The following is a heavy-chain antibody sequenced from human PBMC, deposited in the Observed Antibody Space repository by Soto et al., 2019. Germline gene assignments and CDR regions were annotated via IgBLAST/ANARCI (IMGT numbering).Heavy chain of an antibody. V-gene: IGHV3-30*18. J-gene: IGHJ4*02. Sequence: PGGSLRLSCAASGFTFSSYGMHWVRQAPGKGLEWVAVISYDGSNKYYADSVKGRFTISRDNSKNTLYLQMNSLRAEDTAVYYCAKDRRQRAMGYFDYWGPGTLVTVSS. CDR2: ISYDGSNK. D-gene: IGHD6-25*01. CDR3: AKDRRQRAMGYFDY. CDR1: GFTFSSYG.